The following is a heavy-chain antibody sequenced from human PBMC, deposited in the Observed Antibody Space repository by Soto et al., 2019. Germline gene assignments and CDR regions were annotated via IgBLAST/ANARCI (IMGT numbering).Heavy chain of an antibody. CDR1: GFTFSSYA. CDR2: ISGSGGST. Sequence: GGSLRLSCAASGFTFSSYAMSWVRQAPGKGLEWVSVISGSGGSTYYADSVKGRFTISRDNSKNTLYLQMNSLRAEDTAVYYCARDSGSNYYYYMDVWGKGTTVTVSS. J-gene: IGHJ6*03. D-gene: IGHD3-10*01. CDR3: ARDSGSNYYYYMDV. V-gene: IGHV3-23*01.